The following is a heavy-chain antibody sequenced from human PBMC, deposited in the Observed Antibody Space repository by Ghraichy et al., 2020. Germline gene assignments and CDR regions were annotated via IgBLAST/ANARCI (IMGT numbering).Heavy chain of an antibody. V-gene: IGHV3-30*04. D-gene: IGHD2-2*01. J-gene: IGHJ4*02. CDR1: GFTFSNYA. CDR2: ISYDGSSN. Sequence: GGSLRLSCAVSGFTFSNYAMHWVRQAPGKGLEWVAIISYDGSSNDYTDSVKGRLTISRDNSRNPLYLQMNSLRAEDTAVYYGARTRDCAITSCYQALDYWGQGTLVTVSS. CDR3: ARTRDCAITSCYQALDY.